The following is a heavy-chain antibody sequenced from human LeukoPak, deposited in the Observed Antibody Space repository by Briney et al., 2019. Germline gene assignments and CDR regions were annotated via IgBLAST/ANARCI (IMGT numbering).Heavy chain of an antibody. D-gene: IGHD4-17*01. CDR2: IGDSGANT. J-gene: IGHJ4*02. CDR3: TKRLSDYGRPFDY. V-gene: IGHV3-23*01. Sequence: PGGSLRLSCAASGFTFSSYAMSWVRQAPGKGLEWVSTIGDSGANTYYADSIRGRFTISRDNSESTLYLQMNSLRDEDTAVYYCTKRLSDYGRPFDYWGQGTLVTVSS. CDR1: GFTFSSYA.